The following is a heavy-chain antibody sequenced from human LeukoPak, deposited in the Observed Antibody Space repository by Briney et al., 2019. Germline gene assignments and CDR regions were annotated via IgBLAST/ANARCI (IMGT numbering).Heavy chain of an antibody. Sequence: SETLSLTCAVHGGSFNGYYWSWIRQPPGKGLEWIGEINDSRSTKYNPSLKSRVTISVDTSKNQFSLKLNSVTAADTAAYYCARGPPVVYDVLTGYYRFDYWGQGTLVTVSS. D-gene: IGHD3-9*01. J-gene: IGHJ4*02. V-gene: IGHV4-34*01. CDR2: INDSRST. CDR3: ARGPPVVYDVLTGYYRFDY. CDR1: GGSFNGYY.